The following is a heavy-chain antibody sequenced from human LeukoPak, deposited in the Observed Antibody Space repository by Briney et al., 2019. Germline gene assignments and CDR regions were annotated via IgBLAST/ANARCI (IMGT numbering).Heavy chain of an antibody. CDR1: GGSISSYY. CDR2: IYYSGSA. D-gene: IGHD2-2*01. J-gene: IGHJ3*02. CDR3: ARLTAADDAFDI. V-gene: IGHV4-59*08. Sequence: PSETLSLTCTVSGGSISSYYWSWIRQPPVKGLEWIGYIYYSGSANYNPSLKSRVTISVDTSKNQFSLKLSSVTAADTAVYYCARLTAADDAFDIWGQGTMVTVSS.